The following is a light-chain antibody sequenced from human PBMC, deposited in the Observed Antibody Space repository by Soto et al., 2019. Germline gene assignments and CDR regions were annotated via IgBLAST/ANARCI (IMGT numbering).Light chain of an antibody. V-gene: IGLV2-14*01. CDR2: EVS. J-gene: IGLJ1*01. CDR1: SSDVGGYSY. CDR3: TSYTTINSDV. Sequence: QSVLTQPASVSGSPGQSITISCTGTSSDVGGYSYVSWYQHHPDKAPKLIIYEVSNRPSGVPNRFSGSKSGNMASLTISGLQAEDEADYYCTSYTTINSDVFGTGTKLTVL.